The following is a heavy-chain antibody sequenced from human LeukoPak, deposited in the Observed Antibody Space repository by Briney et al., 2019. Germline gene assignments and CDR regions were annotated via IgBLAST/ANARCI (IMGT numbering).Heavy chain of an antibody. J-gene: IGHJ5*02. V-gene: IGHV4-4*07. D-gene: IGHD6-19*01. CDR2: IYTSGST. Sequence: NPSETLSLTCTVSGGSISSYYWSWIRQSPGKGLEWIGRIYTSGSTNYNPSLKSRVTISVDTSKNQFSLKLSSVTAADTAVYYCARSSSSGWGFRFDPWGQGTLVTVSS. CDR1: GGSISSYY. CDR3: ARSSSSGWGFRFDP.